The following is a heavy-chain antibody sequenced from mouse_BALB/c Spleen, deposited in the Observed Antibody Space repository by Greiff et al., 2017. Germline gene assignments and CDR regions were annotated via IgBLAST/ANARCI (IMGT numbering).Heavy chain of an antibody. CDR2: INSNGGST. CDR3: ARDDITTFAY. J-gene: IGHJ3*01. Sequence: EVKVVESGGGLVQPGGSLKLSCAASGFTFSSYGMSWVRQTPDKRLELVATINSNGGSTYYPDSVKGRFTISRDNAKNTLYLQMSSLKSEDTAMYYCARDDITTFAYWGQGTLVTVSA. D-gene: IGHD1-2*01. V-gene: IGHV5-6-3*01. CDR1: GFTFSSYG.